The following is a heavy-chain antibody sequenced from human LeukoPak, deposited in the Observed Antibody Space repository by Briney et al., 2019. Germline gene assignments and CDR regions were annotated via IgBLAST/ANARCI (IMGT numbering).Heavy chain of an antibody. CDR1: GFTFNSYE. CDR3: ARRYCSSTSCTLDY. J-gene: IGHJ4*02. Sequence: PGGSLRPSCAASGFTFNSYEMNWVRQAPGKGLEWVSYISIIGSTIYYADSARGRLTISREHAKNLLYLEVNSLRAEDTAVYYCARRYCSSTSCTLDYWGQGTLVIVSS. V-gene: IGHV3-48*03. CDR2: ISIIGSTI. D-gene: IGHD2-2*01.